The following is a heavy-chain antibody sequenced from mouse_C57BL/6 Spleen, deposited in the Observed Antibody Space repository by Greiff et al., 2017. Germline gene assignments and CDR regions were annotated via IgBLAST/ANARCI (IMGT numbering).Heavy chain of an antibody. Sequence: QVQLQQSGAELVKPGASVKISCKASGYAFSSYWMNWVKQRPGKGLEWIGQIYPGDGDTNYNGKFKGKATLTADKSSSTAYMQLSSLTSEDSAVYFCAKGGAPTVVADAYWGQGTLVTVSA. CDR3: AKGGAPTVVADAY. CDR2: IYPGDGDT. CDR1: GYAFSSYW. V-gene: IGHV1-80*01. D-gene: IGHD1-1*01. J-gene: IGHJ3*01.